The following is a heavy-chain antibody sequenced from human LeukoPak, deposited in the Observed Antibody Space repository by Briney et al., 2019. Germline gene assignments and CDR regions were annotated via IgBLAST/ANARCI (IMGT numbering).Heavy chain of an antibody. CDR3: ARFDFLAPPPIDY. Sequence: GGSLRLSCAASGFTFRSHEMNWVRQAPGEGLEWFSYISSSGSIIYYADSVEGRFTISRDNAKNSLYLQMNSLRAEDTAVYYCARFDFLAPPPIDYWGQGTLVSVSS. CDR2: ISSSGSII. V-gene: IGHV3-48*03. CDR1: GFTFRSHE. J-gene: IGHJ4*02. D-gene: IGHD3-3*01.